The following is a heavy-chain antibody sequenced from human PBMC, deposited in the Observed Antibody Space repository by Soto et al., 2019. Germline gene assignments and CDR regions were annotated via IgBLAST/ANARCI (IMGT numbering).Heavy chain of an antibody. D-gene: IGHD3-16*02. Sequence: QIALKESGPTLVKPTQTLTLTCTFSGFSLSTSGVGVGWIRQPPGKALEWLALIYWDDDKRYSPSLKSRLTIPKDTSKNQVVLTMTNMDPVDTATYYCAHRPAFGGVIVSDAFDIWGQGTMVTVSS. CDR3: AHRPAFGGVIVSDAFDI. V-gene: IGHV2-5*02. CDR2: IYWDDDK. CDR1: GFSLSTSGVG. J-gene: IGHJ3*02.